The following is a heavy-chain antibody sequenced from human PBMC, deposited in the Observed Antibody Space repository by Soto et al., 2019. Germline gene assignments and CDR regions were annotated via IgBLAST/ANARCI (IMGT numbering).Heavy chain of an antibody. D-gene: IGHD2-21*02. CDR1: GGSFSGYY. J-gene: IGHJ5*02. CDR2: INHSGST. CDR3: ARAYCGGDCYPNWFDP. V-gene: IGHV4-34*01. Sequence: SETLSLTCAVYGGSFSGYYWSWIRQPPGKGLEWIGEINHSGSTNYNPSLKSRVTISVDTSKNQFSLKLSSVTAADTAVYYCARAYCGGDCYPNWFDPWGQGTLVTVS.